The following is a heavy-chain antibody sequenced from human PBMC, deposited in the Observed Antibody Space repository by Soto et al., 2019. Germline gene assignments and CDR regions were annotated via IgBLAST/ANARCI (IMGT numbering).Heavy chain of an antibody. CDR1: GDSITSGESY. CDR2: IYYSGST. V-gene: IGHV4-31*03. J-gene: IGHJ4*02. Sequence: SETLSLTCTVSGDSITSGESYWSWIRQHPGKGLEWIGYIYYSGSTYYNPSLKSRVTISVDTSKNQFSLKLSSVTAADTAVYYCASQYYYGSGSYSYYFDYWGQGTLVTVSS. CDR3: ASQYYYGSGSYSYYFDY. D-gene: IGHD3-10*01.